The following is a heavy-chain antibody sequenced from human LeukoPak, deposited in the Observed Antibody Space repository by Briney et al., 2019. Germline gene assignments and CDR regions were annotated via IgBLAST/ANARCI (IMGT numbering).Heavy chain of an antibody. Sequence: PGGSPRLSCAASGFTFSSYEMNRVRQAPGKGLEWVSYISSSGSTIYYADSVKGRFTISRDNAKNSLYLQMNSLRAEDTAVYFCARVVPPLYYFDYWGQGTLVTVSS. J-gene: IGHJ4*02. D-gene: IGHD3-10*01. CDR1: GFTFSSYE. CDR3: ARVVPPLYYFDY. CDR2: ISSSGSTI. V-gene: IGHV3-48*03.